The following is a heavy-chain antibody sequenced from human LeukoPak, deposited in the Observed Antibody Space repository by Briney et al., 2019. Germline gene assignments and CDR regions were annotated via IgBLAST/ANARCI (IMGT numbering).Heavy chain of an antibody. CDR1: GFTFSSYA. D-gene: IGHD3-22*01. CDR2: ISGSGGST. CDR3: AKRYYYDSSGLLGWFDP. J-gene: IGHJ5*02. V-gene: IGHV3-23*01. Sequence: PGGSLRLSCAASGFTFSSYAMSWVRQAPGKGLEWVSAISGSGGSTYYADSVKGRFTISRDNSKDTLYLQMNSLRAEDTAVYYCAKRYYYDSSGLLGWFDPWGQGTLVTVSP.